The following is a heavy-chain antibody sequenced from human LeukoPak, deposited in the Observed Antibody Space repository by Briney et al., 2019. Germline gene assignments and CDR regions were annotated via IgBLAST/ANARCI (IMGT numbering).Heavy chain of an antibody. CDR1: GGTFSSYT. J-gene: IGHJ4*02. Sequence: SVKVSCKASGGTFSSYTISWVRQAPGQGLEWMGRIIPILGIANYAQKFQGRVTITADKSTSTAYMELSSLRSEDTAVYYCARVGEYCSSTSCHDYWGQGTLVTVSS. D-gene: IGHD2-2*01. CDR2: IIPILGIA. CDR3: ARVGEYCSSTSCHDY. V-gene: IGHV1-69*02.